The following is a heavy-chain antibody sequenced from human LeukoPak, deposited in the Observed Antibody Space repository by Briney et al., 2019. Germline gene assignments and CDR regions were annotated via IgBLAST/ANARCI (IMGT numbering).Heavy chain of an antibody. CDR3: AKDPGYCSSTSCYTGHFQH. V-gene: IGHV3-43*01. D-gene: IGHD2-2*02. J-gene: IGHJ1*01. Sequence: GGSLRLSCAASGFTFDDYTMHWVRQAPGKGLEWVSLISWDGGSTYYADSVKGRFTIARDNSKNPLYLQMNSLTTEDTALYYCAKDPGYCSSTSCYTGHFQHWGQGTLVTVSS. CDR2: ISWDGGST. CDR1: GFTFDDYT.